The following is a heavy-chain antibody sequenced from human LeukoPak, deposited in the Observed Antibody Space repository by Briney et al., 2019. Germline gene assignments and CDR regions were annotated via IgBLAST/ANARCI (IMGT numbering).Heavy chain of an antibody. J-gene: IGHJ4*02. Sequence: PGGSLRLSCVASGFTFGRHWMSWVRQAPGKRLEWVANIRHDGNEEYYADSVKGRFTISRDNAKISLFLHMTSLRAEDSAVYYCARGLDWGGYFDYWGQGTLVAVSS. CDR1: GFTFGRHW. CDR2: IRHDGNEE. V-gene: IGHV3-7*03. CDR3: ARGLDWGGYFDY. D-gene: IGHD3-9*01.